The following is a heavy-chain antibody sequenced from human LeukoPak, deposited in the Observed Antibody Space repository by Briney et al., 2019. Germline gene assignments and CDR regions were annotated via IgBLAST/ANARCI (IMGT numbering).Heavy chain of an antibody. CDR1: GFTFSNYG. CDR2: ISGSSSST. D-gene: IGHD3-10*01. Sequence: GGSLRLSCAASGFTFSNYGMSWVRQAPGMWLEWVSAISGSSSSTYYADSVKGRFTISRDNLKNTLYLQMNSLRAEDTAVYYCAKAAGFMVRGVISDYWGQGTLVTVSS. V-gene: IGHV3-23*01. CDR3: AKAAGFMVRGVISDY. J-gene: IGHJ4*02.